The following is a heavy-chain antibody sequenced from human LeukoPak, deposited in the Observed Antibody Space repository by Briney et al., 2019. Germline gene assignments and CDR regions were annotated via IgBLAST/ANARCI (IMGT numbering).Heavy chain of an antibody. CDR1: GFGFNNYV. V-gene: IGHV3-30-3*01. CDR2: ISYDGSNI. CDR3: AREMATTETFDY. D-gene: IGHD5-12*01. Sequence: GGSLILSCAASGFGFNNYVIHSVRQAPGKVLGWVAVISYDGSNIYYSDSVKGRFTISRDNSKNTLYVQMSSLRPEDTAVYYCAREMATTETFDYWGQGTLVTVSS. J-gene: IGHJ4*02.